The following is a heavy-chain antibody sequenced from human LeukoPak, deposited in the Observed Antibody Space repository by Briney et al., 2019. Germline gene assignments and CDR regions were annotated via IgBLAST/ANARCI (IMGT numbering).Heavy chain of an antibody. CDR1: GGSISSGDYY. CDR2: IYYSGST. V-gene: IGHV4-30-4*08. D-gene: IGHD5-24*01. Sequence: SETLSLTCTVSGGSISSGDYYWSWIRQPPGKGLEWIGYIYYSGSTYYNPSLKSRVTISLDTSKTQFSLKLSSVTAADTAVYYCASTPLDGDDAFDIWGQGTMVTVSS. CDR3: ASTPLDGDDAFDI. J-gene: IGHJ3*02.